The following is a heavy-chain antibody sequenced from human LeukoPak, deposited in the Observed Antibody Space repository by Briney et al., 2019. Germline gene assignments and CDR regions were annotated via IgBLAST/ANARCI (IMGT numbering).Heavy chain of an antibody. CDR1: GGSISSYY. CDR2: IYYSGST. V-gene: IGHV4-59*01. J-gene: IGHJ2*01. Sequence: SETLSLTCTVSGGSISSYYWSWIRQPPGKGLEWIGYIYYSGSTNYNPSLKSRVTISIDTSKNQLSLKLTSVTAADTAVYYCARGTGGWYFDLWGRGTLVTVSS. D-gene: IGHD1/OR15-1a*01. CDR3: ARGTGGWYFDL.